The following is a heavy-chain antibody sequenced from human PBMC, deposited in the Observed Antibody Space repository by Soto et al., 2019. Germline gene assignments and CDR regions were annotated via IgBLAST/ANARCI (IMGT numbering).Heavy chain of an antibody. CDR1: GFTFSSYA. CDR3: AKSSAIVATIPYYFDY. Sequence: EVQLLESGGGLVQPGGSLRLSCAASGFTFSSYAMSWVRQAPGKGLEWVSAISGSGGSTYYADSVKGRFTISRDNSKNTLYLQMNSLRAEDTAVYYCAKSSAIVATIPYYFDYWGQGTLVTVSS. CDR2: ISGSGGST. V-gene: IGHV3-23*01. J-gene: IGHJ4*02. D-gene: IGHD5-12*01.